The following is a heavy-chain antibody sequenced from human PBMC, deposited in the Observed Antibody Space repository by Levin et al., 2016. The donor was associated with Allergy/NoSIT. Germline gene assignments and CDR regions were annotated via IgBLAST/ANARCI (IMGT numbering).Heavy chain of an antibody. D-gene: IGHD2-2*01. Sequence: GGSLRLSCVVSGFTFTSYRMTWVRQAPGKGLEWISYITSSSSTTYYADSVKGRFTISRDNAKNSVFLQMNSLRAEDTAVYYCARSPRFGSTSWFDYWGQGTLVTVSS. J-gene: IGHJ4*02. CDR2: ITSSSSTT. V-gene: IGHV3-48*04. CDR3: ARSPRFGSTSWFDY. CDR1: GFTFTSYR.